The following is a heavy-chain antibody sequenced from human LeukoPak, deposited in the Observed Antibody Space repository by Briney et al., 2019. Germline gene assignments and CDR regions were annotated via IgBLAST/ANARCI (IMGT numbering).Heavy chain of an antibody. CDR1: GFTFSSYW. D-gene: IGHD7-27*01. CDR3: ARVIGLRANWGGDY. V-gene: IGHV3-74*01. CDR2: INSGGSST. J-gene: IGHJ4*02. Sequence: GGSLRLSCAASGFTFSSYWMHWVRQAPGKGLVWVSRINSGGSSTSYADSVKGRFTISRDNSKNTLYLQMNSLRAEDTAVYYCARVIGLRANWGGDYWGQGTLVTVSS.